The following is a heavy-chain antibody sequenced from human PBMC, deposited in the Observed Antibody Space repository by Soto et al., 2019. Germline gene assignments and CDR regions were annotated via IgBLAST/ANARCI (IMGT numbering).Heavy chain of an antibody. CDR3: ARVDWRLSGMDV. V-gene: IGHV3-13*01. CDR2: IGTAGDT. Sequence: SGGSLRLSCAASGFTFSSYDMHWVRQATGKGLEWVSAIGTAGDTYYPGSVKGRFTISRENAKNSLYLQMNSLRAEDTAVYYCARVDWRLSGMDVWGQGTTVTVSS. J-gene: IGHJ6*02. D-gene: IGHD2-21*02. CDR1: GFTFSSYD.